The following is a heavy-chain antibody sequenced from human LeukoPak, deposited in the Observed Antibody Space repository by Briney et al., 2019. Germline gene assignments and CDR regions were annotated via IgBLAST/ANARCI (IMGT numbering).Heavy chain of an antibody. CDR2: ISSSGGGT. Sequence: PGRSLRLSCAASGFTFSSYAMHWVRQAPGQGLEYVSAISSSGGGTYYADSVKGRFTISRDNSKNTLYLQMSSLRAEDTAVYYCVKYSNSCYDPWGQGTLVTVSS. J-gene: IGHJ5*02. D-gene: IGHD6-13*01. V-gene: IGHV3-64D*06. CDR3: VKYSNSCYDP. CDR1: GFTFSSYA.